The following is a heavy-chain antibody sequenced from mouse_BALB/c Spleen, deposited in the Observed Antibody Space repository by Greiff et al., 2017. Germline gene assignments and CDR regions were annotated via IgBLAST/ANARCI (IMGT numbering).Heavy chain of an antibody. CDR2: IDPANGNT. V-gene: IGHV14-3*02. Sequence: VQLQQSGAELVKPGASVKLSCTASGFNIKDTYMHWVKQRPEQGLEWIGRIDPANGNTKYDPKFQGKATITADTSSNTAYLQLSSLTSEDTAVYYCARWGLRLLDYYAMDYWGQGTSVTVSS. CDR1: GFNIKDTY. CDR3: ARWGLRLLDYYAMDY. J-gene: IGHJ4*01. D-gene: IGHD1-2*01.